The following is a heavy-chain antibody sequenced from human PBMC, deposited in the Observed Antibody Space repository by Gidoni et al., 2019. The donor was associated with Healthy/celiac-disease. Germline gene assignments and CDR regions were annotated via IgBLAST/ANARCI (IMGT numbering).Heavy chain of an antibody. D-gene: IGHD3-16*01. CDR2: IYYSGST. Sequence: QVQLQESGPGLVKPSQTLSLTCTVSGGSISRGDYYWSWIRQPPGKGLGWIGYIYYSGSTYYNPSLKSRVTISVDTSKNQFSLKLSFVTAADTAVYYCARAPRLGITRGFDYWGQGTLVTVSS. CDR1: GGSISRGDYY. V-gene: IGHV4-30-4*01. CDR3: ARAPRLGITRGFDY. J-gene: IGHJ4*02.